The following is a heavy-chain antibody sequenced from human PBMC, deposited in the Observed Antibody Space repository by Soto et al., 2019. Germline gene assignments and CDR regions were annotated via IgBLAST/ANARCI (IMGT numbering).Heavy chain of an antibody. CDR1: GFTFSNAW. V-gene: IGHV3-15*07. D-gene: IGHD3-3*01. CDR3: TTDWLRFLEWLFIDAFDI. J-gene: IGHJ3*02. Sequence: GGSLRLSCAASGFTFSNAWMNWVRQAPGKGLEWVGRIKSKTDGGTTDYAAPVKGRFTISRDDSKNTLYLQMNSLKTEDTAVYYCTTDWLRFLEWLFIDAFDIWGQGTMVTVSS. CDR2: IKSKTDGGTT.